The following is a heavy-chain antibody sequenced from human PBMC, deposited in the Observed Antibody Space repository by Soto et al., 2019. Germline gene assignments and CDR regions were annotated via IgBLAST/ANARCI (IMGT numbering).Heavy chain of an antibody. J-gene: IGHJ4*02. Sequence: SETLSLTCTVSGGSVSSGSYYWSWIRQPPGKGLEWIGYIYYSGSTNYNPSLKSRVTISVDTSKNQFSLKLSSVTAADTAVYYCARVRYSYGYRYFDYWGQGTLVTVSS. CDR1: GGSVSSGSYY. V-gene: IGHV4-61*01. CDR2: IYYSGST. CDR3: ARVRYSYGYRYFDY. D-gene: IGHD5-18*01.